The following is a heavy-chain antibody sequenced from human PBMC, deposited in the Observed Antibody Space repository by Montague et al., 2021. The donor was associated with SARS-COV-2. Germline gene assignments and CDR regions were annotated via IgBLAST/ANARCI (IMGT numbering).Heavy chain of an antibody. J-gene: IGHJ4*02. CDR3: ARDGSWYYDSSGYYYRPHVGGGASYFDY. V-gene: IGHV3-30-3*01. D-gene: IGHD3-22*01. CDR2: ISYDGSNK. Sequence: SLRLSCAASGFTFSSYAMHWVRQAPGKGLEWVAVISYDGSNKYYADSVKGRFTISRDNSKNTLYLQMNSLGAEDTAVYYCARDGSWYYDSSGYYYRPHVGGGASYFDYWGQGTLVTVSS. CDR1: GFTFSSYA.